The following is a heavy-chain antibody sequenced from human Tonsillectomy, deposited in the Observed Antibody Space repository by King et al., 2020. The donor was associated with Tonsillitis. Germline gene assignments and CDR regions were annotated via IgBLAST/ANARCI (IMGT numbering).Heavy chain of an antibody. CDR1: GGSLSSHH. J-gene: IGHJ4*02. V-gene: IGHV4-59*11. CDR3: AGTRSSALYYDF. D-gene: IGHD6-19*01. Sequence: VQLQESGPGLVKPSETLSLTCTVSGGSLSSHHWSWVRQSPGKGLEWIGYLYYSGSTKYNPSPNIRVTISGDTATNQFTLKLASVTAADTAVYFCAGTRSSALYYDFWGQGSLVTVSS. CDR2: LYYSGST.